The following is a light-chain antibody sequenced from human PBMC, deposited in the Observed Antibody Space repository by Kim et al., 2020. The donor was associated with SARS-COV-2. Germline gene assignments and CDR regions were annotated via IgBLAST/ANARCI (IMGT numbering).Light chain of an antibody. J-gene: IGLJ2*01. CDR3: QSYDSSNHVV. CDR2: EDN. Sequence: NFMLTQPHSVSESPGKTVTISCTRSSVSIASNYVQWYQQRPGSAPTTVIYEDNQRPSGVPDRFSGSIDSSSNSASLTISGLKTEDEADYYCQSYDSSNHVVFGGGTQLTVL. V-gene: IGLV6-57*04. CDR1: SVSIASNY.